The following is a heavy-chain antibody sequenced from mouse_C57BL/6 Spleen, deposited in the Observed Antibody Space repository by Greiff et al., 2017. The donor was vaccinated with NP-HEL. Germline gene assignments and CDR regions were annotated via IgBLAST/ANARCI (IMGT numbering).Heavy chain of an antibody. V-gene: IGHV5-16*01. D-gene: IGHD2-3*01. CDR1: GFTFSDYY. J-gene: IGHJ2*01. CDR3: ARDRGYDGYYNYFDY. CDR2: INYDGSST. Sequence: EVMLVESEGGLVQPGSSMKLSCTASGFTFSDYYMAWVRQVPEKGLEWVANINYDGSSTYYLDSLKSRFIISRDNAKNILYLQMSSLKSEDTATYYCARDRGYDGYYNYFDYWGQGTTLTVSS.